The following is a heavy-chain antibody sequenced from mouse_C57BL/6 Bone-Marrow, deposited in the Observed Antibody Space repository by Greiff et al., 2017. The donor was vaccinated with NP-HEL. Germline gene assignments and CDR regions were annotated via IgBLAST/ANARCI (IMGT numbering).Heavy chain of an antibody. V-gene: IGHV1-82*01. CDR2: LYPGDGDT. D-gene: IGHD2-4*01. J-gene: IGHJ1*03. CDR3: ARPYYDYHWYFDV. Sequence: VQLQQSGPELVKPGASVKISCKASGYAFSSSWMNWVKQRPGKGLEWIGRLYPGDGDTNYNGKFKGKATLTADKSSSTAYMQLSSLTSEDSAVYFCARPYYDYHWYFDVWGTGTTVTVSS. CDR1: GYAFSSSW.